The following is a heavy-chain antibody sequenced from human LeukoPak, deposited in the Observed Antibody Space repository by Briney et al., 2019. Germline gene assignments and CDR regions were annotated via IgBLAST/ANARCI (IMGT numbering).Heavy chain of an antibody. D-gene: IGHD1-14*01. Sequence: GGSLRLSCAASGFTFSDYAMSWVRQAPGTGLEWVSTISGSGGTTYYADSVKGRFTISRDNSKNTLYLQMNSLRPEDTAVYYCAKLHNLNCDYWGLGTLATVSS. CDR3: AKLHNLNCDY. CDR2: ISGSGGTT. V-gene: IGHV3-23*01. J-gene: IGHJ4*02. CDR1: GFTFSDYA.